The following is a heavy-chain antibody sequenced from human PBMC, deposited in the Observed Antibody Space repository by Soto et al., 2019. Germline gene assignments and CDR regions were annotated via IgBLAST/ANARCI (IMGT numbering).Heavy chain of an antibody. CDR2: IRVRISDT. Sequence: VASVKVSCKASGYIFTNNDITWVRQAPGQGLEWMGWIRVRISDTYYAPKFRGRVTMTRDTSTTTAYMELRSLRSDDTAVYYCARESPTTVDGVIGPGDYWGQGTLVTVSS. J-gene: IGHJ4*02. D-gene: IGHD4-17*01. CDR3: ARESPTTVDGVIGPGDY. CDR1: GYIFTNND. V-gene: IGHV1-18*01.